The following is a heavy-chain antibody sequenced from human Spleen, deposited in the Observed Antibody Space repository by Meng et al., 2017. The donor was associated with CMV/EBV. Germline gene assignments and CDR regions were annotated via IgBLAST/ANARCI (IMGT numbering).Heavy chain of an antibody. V-gene: IGHV3-23*01. Sequence: GESLKISCAASGFTFTNYAMTWVRQAPGKVLEWVSTITDTGRRTYSADSVNGRFTVSRDNSRNTLFLQMNSLRVDDTALYYCAKGSGWNDHWGQGTLVTVSS. CDR3: AKGSGWNDH. CDR2: ITDTGRRT. D-gene: IGHD6-19*01. J-gene: IGHJ5*02. CDR1: GFTFTNYA.